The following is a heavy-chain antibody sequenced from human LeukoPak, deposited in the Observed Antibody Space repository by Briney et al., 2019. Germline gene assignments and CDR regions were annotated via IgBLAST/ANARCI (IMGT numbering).Heavy chain of an antibody. J-gene: IGHJ4*02. D-gene: IGHD3-10*01. Sequence: SETLSLTCAVSGGSISRGDYYWNWISQPPEKCLEWIGYIFYSGSTYYNPSLKSRVTISVDTSKNQFCLKLSSLTAADTAVYYCARGSTLIRGFDYWGEGTLVTLSS. V-gene: IGHV4-31*11. CDR1: GGSISRGDYY. CDR3: ARGSTLIRGFDY. CDR2: IFYSGST.